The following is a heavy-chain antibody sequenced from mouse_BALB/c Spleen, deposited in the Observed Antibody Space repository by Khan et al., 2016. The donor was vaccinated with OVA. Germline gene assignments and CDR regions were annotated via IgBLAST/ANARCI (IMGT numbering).Heavy chain of an antibody. CDR2: INTYNGEP. CDR1: GYTFTNYG. Sequence: QIQLVQSGPELKKPGETVKISCKASGYTFTNYGMNWVKQAPGKGLKWMGWINTYNGEPTYADDFKGRFAFSLETSASTAYLQINNLNNEDTATFFGARSNGNYLFAFWGQGTLVTVSA. J-gene: IGHJ3*01. D-gene: IGHD2-1*01. V-gene: IGHV9-3-1*01. CDR3: ARSNGNYLFAF.